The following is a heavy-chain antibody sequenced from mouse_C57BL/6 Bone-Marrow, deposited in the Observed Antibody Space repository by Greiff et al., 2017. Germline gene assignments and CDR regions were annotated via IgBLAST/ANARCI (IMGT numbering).Heavy chain of an antibody. J-gene: IGHJ3*01. CDR3: AREGYDSAIDY. Sequence: EVQLQQSGPVLVKPGASVKMSCKASGYTFTDYYMNWVKQSHGKSLEWIGVIYPYNGGTSYNQKFKGKATLTVDKSSSTAYMELNSLTSEDSAVDCCAREGYDSAIDYWGQGTLVTVSA. D-gene: IGHD2-12*01. CDR1: GYTFTDYY. CDR2: IYPYNGGT. V-gene: IGHV1-19*01.